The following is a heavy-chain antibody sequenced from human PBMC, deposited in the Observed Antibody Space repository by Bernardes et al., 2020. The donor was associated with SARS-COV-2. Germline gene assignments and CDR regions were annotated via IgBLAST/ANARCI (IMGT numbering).Heavy chain of an antibody. D-gene: IGHD1-26*01. CDR2: IRGDGSGS. CDR3: ARGSGNYYFDY. Sequence: GGSLRLSCAASGFTFNSYYIHWIRQAPEKGLVWVSRIRGDGSGSNSADSVQGRFIISRDNAKNTVYLQMNSLRAEDTAVYYCARGSGNYYFDYWGQGALVTVSS. J-gene: IGHJ4*02. V-gene: IGHV3-74*01. CDR1: GFTFNSYY.